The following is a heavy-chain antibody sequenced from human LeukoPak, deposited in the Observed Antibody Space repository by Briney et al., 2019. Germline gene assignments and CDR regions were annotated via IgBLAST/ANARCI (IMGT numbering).Heavy chain of an antibody. Sequence: GGSLRLSCAASGFTFSSSAMSWVRQALGGGLEWVANINQDGSEKYYVDSVRGRFTISRDNAKNSLYLQMDSLRAEDTAVYYCATGSSGVRDYWGQGTLVTVSS. CDR1: GFTFSSSA. CDR3: ATGSSGVRDY. D-gene: IGHD2-15*01. CDR2: INQDGSEK. J-gene: IGHJ4*02. V-gene: IGHV3-7*03.